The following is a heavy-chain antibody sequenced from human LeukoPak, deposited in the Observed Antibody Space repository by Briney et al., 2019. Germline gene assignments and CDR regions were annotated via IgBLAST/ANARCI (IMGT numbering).Heavy chain of an antibody. CDR1: GDSITNYY. V-gene: IGHV4-59*01. J-gene: IGHJ4*02. CDR2: IHYTGKN. CDR3: AKWHERLLAFDS. D-gene: IGHD1-1*01. Sequence: SETLSLTCSVSGDSITNYYWNWVRQPPGKGLEWIGYIHYTGKNYYNPSLKSRITMSVDTSKSQFSLKLSSATTADTAVYYCAKWHERLLAFDSWGQGALVTVSS.